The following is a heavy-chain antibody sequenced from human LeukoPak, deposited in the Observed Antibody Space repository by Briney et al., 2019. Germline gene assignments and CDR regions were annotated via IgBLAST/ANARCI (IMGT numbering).Heavy chain of an antibody. Sequence: GGSLRLSCAASGFCFDSFEMHWVRQAPGKGLEWISFTSSSGSIIYYADSVKGRVTISRDNAKNSLFLQMHSLRAEDTTVYYCARGYTYAHGYWGQGTLVTASS. CDR2: TSSSGSII. J-gene: IGHJ4*02. CDR1: GFCFDSFE. D-gene: IGHD5-18*01. V-gene: IGHV3-48*03. CDR3: ARGYTYAHGY.